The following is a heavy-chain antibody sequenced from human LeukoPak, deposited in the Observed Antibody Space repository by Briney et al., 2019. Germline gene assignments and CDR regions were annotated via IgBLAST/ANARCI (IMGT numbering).Heavy chain of an antibody. D-gene: IGHD6-13*01. CDR3: ARDPGGQQLVGLFDY. CDR2: INPSDGST. CDR1: GYTFTNYY. V-gene: IGHV1-46*01. Sequence: ASVRVSCKASGYTFTNYYIHWVRQAPGQGLEWMGIINPSDGSTSYAQNFQGRVTMTRDTSISTAYTELSRLRSDDTAVYYCARDPGGQQLVGLFDYWGQGTLVTVSS. J-gene: IGHJ4*02.